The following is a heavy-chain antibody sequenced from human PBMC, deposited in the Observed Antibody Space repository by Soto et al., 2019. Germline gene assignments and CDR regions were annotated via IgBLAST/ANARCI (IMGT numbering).Heavy chain of an antibody. J-gene: IGHJ5*01. CDR2: ISYDGGLQ. D-gene: IGHD3-10*01. V-gene: IGHV3-30*03. CDR3: GSDRGYGQASGPYS. CDR1: GFTFTSYG. Sequence: QAPLVESGGGVLQPGRSLRLSCAASGFTFTSYGTHWVRQAPGTRLEWVAVISYDGGLQHYADSVKGRFNISRVNSKNMVLLQMDSLRAEDTAVDYCGSDRGYGQASGPYSGGQGALGSVAS.